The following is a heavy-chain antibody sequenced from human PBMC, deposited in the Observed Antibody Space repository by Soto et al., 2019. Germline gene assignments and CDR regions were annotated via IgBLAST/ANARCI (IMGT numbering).Heavy chain of an antibody. CDR1: GGSFSGYQ. CDR3: ARGLILWFGELSRRGGYYYYMDV. J-gene: IGHJ6*03. D-gene: IGHD3-10*01. V-gene: IGHV4-34*01. CDR2: INDSGNI. Sequence: QVQLQQWGAGLLKPSETLSLTCAVYGGSFSGYQWTWIRQTQGKGLKWIGEINDSGNINYNPSLKSRVTIFLDTPKKQISLKLSSVTAADTAVYFCARGLILWFGELSRRGGYYYYMDVWGKGTTVTVSS.